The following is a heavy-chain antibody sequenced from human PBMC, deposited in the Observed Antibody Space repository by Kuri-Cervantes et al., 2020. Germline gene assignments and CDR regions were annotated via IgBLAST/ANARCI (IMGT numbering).Heavy chain of an antibody. J-gene: IGHJ4*02. V-gene: IGHV2-70*04. CDR1: GFSLTTSGVA. CDR3: ARSIAHQYYLDF. Sequence: SGPTLVKPTQTLTLTCTFSGFSLTTSGVAVGWIRQPPGKALEWLARIDWDDDKFYSTSLKTRLTISKDTDTNQMVLTMTNMDPVDTATYFCARSIAHQYYLDFLGQGILVTVSS. CDR2: IDWDDDK.